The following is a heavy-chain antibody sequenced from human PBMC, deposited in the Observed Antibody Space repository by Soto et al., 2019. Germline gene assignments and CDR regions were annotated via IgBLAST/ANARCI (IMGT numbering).Heavy chain of an antibody. V-gene: IGHV4-59*01. J-gene: IGHJ3*02. CDR2: IYYSGST. CDR3: ARVMTFYDILTGYYAHDAFDI. D-gene: IGHD3-9*01. CDR1: GGSISSYY. Sequence: SETLSLTCTVSGGSISSYYWSWIRQPPEKGRECIGYIYYSGSTTYNPSLQSRVTIPVDTSKNPFSLKLSSVTAADTAVYYCARVMTFYDILTGYYAHDAFDIWGQGTMVTVSS.